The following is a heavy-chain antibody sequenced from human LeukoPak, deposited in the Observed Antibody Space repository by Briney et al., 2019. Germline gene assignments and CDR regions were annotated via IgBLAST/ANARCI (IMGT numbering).Heavy chain of an antibody. CDR2: IYPGDSET. J-gene: IGHJ4*02. CDR3: ARPDSSGWVDY. CDR1: GYSFTSYC. Sequence: GESLKISCKGSGYSFTSYCIGWVRQMPGKGLEWMVIIYPGDSETRYSPSFQGQVTISADKSISTAYLQWSSLKASDTAMYYCARPDSSGWVDYWGQGTLVTVSS. V-gene: IGHV5-51*01. D-gene: IGHD6-19*01.